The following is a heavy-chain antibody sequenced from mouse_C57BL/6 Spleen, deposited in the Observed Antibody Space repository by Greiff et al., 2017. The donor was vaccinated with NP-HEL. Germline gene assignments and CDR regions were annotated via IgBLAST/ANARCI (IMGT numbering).Heavy chain of an antibody. J-gene: IGHJ2*01. Sequence: VQLQQSGAELVRPGASVKLSCTASGFNIKDYYMHWVKQRPEQGLEWIGRIDPEDGDTDYAPKFQGKATMTADTSSNTAYLQLSSLTSEDTAVYDGTPQFITTVVAAFDYWGQGTTLTVSS. V-gene: IGHV14-1*01. D-gene: IGHD1-1*01. CDR1: GFNIKDYY. CDR3: TPQFITTVVAAFDY. CDR2: IDPEDGDT.